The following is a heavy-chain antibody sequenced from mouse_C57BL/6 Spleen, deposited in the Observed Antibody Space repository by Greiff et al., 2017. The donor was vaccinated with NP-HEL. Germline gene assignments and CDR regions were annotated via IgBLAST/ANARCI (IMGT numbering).Heavy chain of an antibody. CDR2: ISSGGSYT. D-gene: IGHD4-1*01. CDR3: ARLNWDGGYCDY. Sequence: EVKLMESGGDLVKPGGSLKLSCAASGFTFSSYGMSWVRQTPDKRLEWVATISSGGSYTYYPDSVKGRFTISRDNAKNTLYLQMSSLKSEDTAMYYCARLNWDGGYCDYWGQGTTLTVSS. J-gene: IGHJ2*01. CDR1: GFTFSSYG. V-gene: IGHV5-6*01.